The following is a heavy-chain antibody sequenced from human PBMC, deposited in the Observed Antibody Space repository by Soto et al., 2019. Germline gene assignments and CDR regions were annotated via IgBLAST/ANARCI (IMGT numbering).Heavy chain of an antibody. CDR1: GGSISSYY. Sequence: SETLSLTCTVSGGSISSYYWSWIRQPPGKGLEWIGYIYYSGSTNYNPSLKSRVTISVDTSKNQFSLKLSSVTAADTAVYYCARVMYGAYNWNPYFDYWGQGTLVTVSS. V-gene: IGHV4-59*01. CDR2: IYYSGST. D-gene: IGHD1-20*01. J-gene: IGHJ4*02. CDR3: ARVMYGAYNWNPYFDY.